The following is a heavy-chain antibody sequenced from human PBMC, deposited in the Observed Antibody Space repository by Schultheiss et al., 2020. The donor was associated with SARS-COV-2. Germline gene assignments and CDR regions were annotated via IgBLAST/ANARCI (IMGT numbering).Heavy chain of an antibody. Sequence: ASVKVSCKASGYTFTGYYMHWVRQAPGQRLEWMGWINAGNGNTKYSQKFQGRVTMTTDTSTSTAYMELRSLRSDDTAVYYCARVWSGEGITIFGVVSPLYYYYGMDVWGQGTTVTVSS. CDR2: INAGNGNT. V-gene: IGHV1-3*01. D-gene: IGHD3-3*01. J-gene: IGHJ6*02. CDR3: ARVWSGEGITIFGVVSPLYYYYGMDV. CDR1: GYTFTGYY.